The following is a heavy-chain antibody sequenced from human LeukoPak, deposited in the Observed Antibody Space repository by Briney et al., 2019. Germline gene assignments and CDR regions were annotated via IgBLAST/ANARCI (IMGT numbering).Heavy chain of an antibody. J-gene: IGHJ5*02. D-gene: IGHD6-13*01. CDR1: GYTFTGYY. V-gene: IGHV1-2*06. CDR2: INPNSGGT. Sequence: ASVKVSCKASGYTFTGYYMHWVRQAPGQGLEWMGRINPNSGGTNYARKFQGRVTMTRDTSISTAYMELSRLRSDDTAVYYCARGARAAAGTLLPWGQGTLVTVSS. CDR3: ARGARAAAGTLLP.